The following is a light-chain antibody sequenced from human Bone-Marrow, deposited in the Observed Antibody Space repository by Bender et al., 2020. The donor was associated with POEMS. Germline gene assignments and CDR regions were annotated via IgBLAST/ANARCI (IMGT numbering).Light chain of an antibody. CDR2: DDS. Sequence: SYVLTQSPSVSVAPGQTARITCGGDYIGTKSVHWYQQRPGQAPVLVVYDDSDRPSGIPERFSGSKSGTSASLAISGLRSEDEADYYCAAWDDSLSGYYVFGTGTQVTVL. CDR3: AAWDDSLSGYYV. CDR1: YIGTKS. V-gene: IGLV3-21*02. J-gene: IGLJ1*01.